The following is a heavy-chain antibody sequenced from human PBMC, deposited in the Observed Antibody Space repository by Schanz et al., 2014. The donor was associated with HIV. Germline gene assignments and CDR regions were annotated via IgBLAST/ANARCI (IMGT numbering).Heavy chain of an antibody. D-gene: IGHD3-9*01. CDR2: ISPYNGDR. V-gene: IGHV1-18*01. CDR3: ARGQDWPGPRLDH. J-gene: IGHJ5*02. CDR1: GYAFTSYG. Sequence: QLLQSGAELKKPGASVRVSCKTSGYAFTSYGITWVRQAPGQGLDWMGWISPYNGDRNYGRNFQNRITLTTDTSTNTAYLELRSLRSDDTAVYYCARGQDWPGPRLDHWGHGTLVLVSS.